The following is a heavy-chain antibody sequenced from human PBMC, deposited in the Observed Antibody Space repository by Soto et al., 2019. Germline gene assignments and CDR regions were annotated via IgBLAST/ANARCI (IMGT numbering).Heavy chain of an antibody. D-gene: IGHD2-15*01. Sequence: GGSLRLSCAASGFTFSSYSMNWVRQAPGKGLEWVSSISSSGSYIYYAESVKGRFTISRDNAKNSLWLQMNSLRAEDTAVYYCARVSVVAATNHFDNWGQGTLVTVSS. CDR2: ISSSGSYI. V-gene: IGHV3-21*01. J-gene: IGHJ4*02. CDR1: GFTFSSYS. CDR3: ARVSVVAATNHFDN.